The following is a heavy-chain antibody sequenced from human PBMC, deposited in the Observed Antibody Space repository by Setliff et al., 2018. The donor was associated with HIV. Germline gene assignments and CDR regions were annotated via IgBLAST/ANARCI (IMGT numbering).Heavy chain of an antibody. D-gene: IGHD1-7*01. CDR2: IYYSGST. V-gene: IGHV4-39*07. Sequence: SESLSLTCTVSGGSISVSSHYWGWIRRPPGKGLEWIGSIYYSGSTSYNPSLKSRLTISVDTSKNQFSLKLDSVTAADTAVYYCAGIIGSDISGAKYYFGHWGQGSLVTVSS. J-gene: IGHJ4*02. CDR1: GGSISVSSHY. CDR3: AGIIGSDISGAKYYFGH.